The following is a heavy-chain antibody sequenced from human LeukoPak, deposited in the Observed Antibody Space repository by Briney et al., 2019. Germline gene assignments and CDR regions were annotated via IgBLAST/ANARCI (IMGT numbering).Heavy chain of an antibody. Sequence: SETLSLTCTVSGGSISSSSYYWGWIRQPPGKGLEWIGSIYYSGSTYYNPSLKSRVTISVDTSKNQFSLKLSSVTAADTAVYYCASRGYSYGYKHPDYWGQGTLVTVSS. CDR3: ASRGYSYGYKHPDY. D-gene: IGHD5-18*01. V-gene: IGHV4-39*01. J-gene: IGHJ4*02. CDR2: IYYSGST. CDR1: GGSISSSSYY.